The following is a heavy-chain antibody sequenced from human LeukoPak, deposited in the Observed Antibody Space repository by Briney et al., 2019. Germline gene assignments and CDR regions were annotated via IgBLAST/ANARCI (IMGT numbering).Heavy chain of an antibody. V-gene: IGHV1-2*02. D-gene: IGHD1-26*01. CDR3: ARDPPLHSGSYYDNDY. J-gene: IGHJ4*02. Sequence: ASVKVSCKASGYTFTGYYMHWVRQAPGQGLEWMGWINPNSGGTNYAQKFQGRVTMTRDTPISTAYMELSRLRSDDTAVYYCARDPPLHSGSYYDNDYWGQGTLVTVSS. CDR2: INPNSGGT. CDR1: GYTFTGYY.